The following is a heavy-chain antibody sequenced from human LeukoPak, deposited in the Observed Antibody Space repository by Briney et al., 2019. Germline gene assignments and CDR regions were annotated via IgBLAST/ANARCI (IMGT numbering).Heavy chain of an antibody. CDR3: ARGIYGSGSYYNPLFYYYYYMDV. CDR1: GFTFSSYW. D-gene: IGHD3-10*01. Sequence: PGGSVRLSCAASGFTFSSYWMSWVRQAPGKGLEWVANIKQDGSEKYYVDSVKGRFTISRDNAKNSLYLQMNSLRAEDTAVYYCARGIYGSGSYYNPLFYYYYYMDVWGKGTTVTVSS. J-gene: IGHJ6*03. CDR2: IKQDGSEK. V-gene: IGHV3-7*01.